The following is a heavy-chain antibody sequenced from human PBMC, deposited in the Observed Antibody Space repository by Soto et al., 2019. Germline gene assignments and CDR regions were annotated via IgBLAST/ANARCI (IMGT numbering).Heavy chain of an antibody. CDR2: INPSGGST. D-gene: IGHD3-3*01. Sequence: QVQLVQSGAEVKKPGASVKVSCKASGYTFTSYYMHWVRQAPGQGLEWMGIINPSGGSTSYAQKFQGRVTMTTDTSTSTVYMELSSLRSEDTAVYYCARYAGAYYDFWSGYSNYFDYWGQGTLVTVSS. J-gene: IGHJ4*02. CDR1: GYTFTSYY. V-gene: IGHV1-46*01. CDR3: ARYAGAYYDFWSGYSNYFDY.